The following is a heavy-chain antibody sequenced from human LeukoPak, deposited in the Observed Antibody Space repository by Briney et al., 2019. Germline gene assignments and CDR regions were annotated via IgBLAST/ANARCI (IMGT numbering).Heavy chain of an antibody. CDR3: ATHSGSYYFGRVDAFDI. CDR1: GYSFTSYW. Sequence: GESLKISCKGSGYSFTSYWIGWVRQMPGKGLEWMGIIYPGDSDTRYSPSFQGQVTISADKSISTAYLQWSSLKASDTAMYYCATHSGSYYFGRVDAFDIWGQGTMVTVSS. J-gene: IGHJ3*02. V-gene: IGHV5-51*01. D-gene: IGHD1-26*01. CDR2: IYPGDSDT.